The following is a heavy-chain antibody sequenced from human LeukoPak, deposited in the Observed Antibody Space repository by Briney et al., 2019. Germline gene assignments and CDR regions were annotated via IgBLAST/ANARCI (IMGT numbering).Heavy chain of an antibody. CDR2: IYYSGNT. Sequence: SSETLSLTWTVSGDSIGNYYWSWIRQPPGKGLEWIGYIYYSGNTDYNPSLKSRVTISVDTSKNQFSLRLNSVTAADTAVYYCARYRNEALFAFDIWGQGTMVTVPS. CDR1: GDSIGNYY. J-gene: IGHJ3*02. CDR3: ARYRNEALFAFDI. D-gene: IGHD1-14*01. V-gene: IGHV4-59*01.